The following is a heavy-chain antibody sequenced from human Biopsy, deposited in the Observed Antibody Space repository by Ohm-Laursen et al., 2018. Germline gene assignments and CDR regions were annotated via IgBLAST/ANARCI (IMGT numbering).Heavy chain of an antibody. D-gene: IGHD1-26*01. CDR1: GDSFTSYA. CDR3: ARDALGGGSYRFFY. Sequence: SVKVSCNASGDSFTSYAIGWVRQAPGQGLEWMGGITPIFGTANYAQKFQGRVTITADESTSTAYMELSSLRSDDTAVYYCARDALGGGSYRFFYWGQGSLVTVSS. J-gene: IGHJ4*02. V-gene: IGHV1-69*13. CDR2: ITPIFGTA.